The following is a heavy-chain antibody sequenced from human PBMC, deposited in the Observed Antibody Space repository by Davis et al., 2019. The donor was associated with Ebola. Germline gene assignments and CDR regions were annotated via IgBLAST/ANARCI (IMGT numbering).Heavy chain of an antibody. D-gene: IGHD6-19*01. J-gene: IGHJ6*02. Sequence: GESLKISCAASGFTVSSNYMNWVRQAPGKGLEWVSAIYSGGSTYYADSVKGRFTISRDNSKNTLYLQMNSLGAEDTAVYYCARALGIAVAGIYYYYGLDVWGQGTTVTVSS. CDR1: GFTVSSNY. CDR2: IYSGGST. V-gene: IGHV3-53*01. CDR3: ARALGIAVAGIYYYYGLDV.